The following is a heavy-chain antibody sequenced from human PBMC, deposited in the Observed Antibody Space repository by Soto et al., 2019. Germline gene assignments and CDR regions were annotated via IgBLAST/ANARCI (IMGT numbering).Heavy chain of an antibody. CDR1: GYTFTGYY. CDR3: ARDGPGSYXASGYPMDYHYYYGMDV. D-gene: IGHD3-3*01. V-gene: IGHV1-2*04. CDR2: INPNSGGT. Sequence: ASVKVSCKASGYTFTGYYMHWVRQAPGQGLEWMGWINPNSGGTNYAQKFQGWVTMTRDTSISTAYMELSRLRSDDTAVYYCARDGPGSYXASGYPMDYHYYYGMDVWGQGTTVTVSS. J-gene: IGHJ6*02.